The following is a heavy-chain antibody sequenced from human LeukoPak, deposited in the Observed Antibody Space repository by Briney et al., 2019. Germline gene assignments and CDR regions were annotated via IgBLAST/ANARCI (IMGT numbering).Heavy chain of an antibody. CDR2: ISSSSSYI. J-gene: IGHJ4*02. D-gene: IGHD6-13*01. CDR1: GFTLSSYA. Sequence: GGSLRLSCAASGFTLSSYAMSWVRQAPGKGLEWVSSISSSSSYIYYADSVKGRFTISRDNAKNSLYLQMNSLRAEDTAVYYCARAEVEGGGIAAAAGGDYWGQGTLVTVSS. V-gene: IGHV3-21*01. CDR3: ARAEVEGGGIAAAAGGDY.